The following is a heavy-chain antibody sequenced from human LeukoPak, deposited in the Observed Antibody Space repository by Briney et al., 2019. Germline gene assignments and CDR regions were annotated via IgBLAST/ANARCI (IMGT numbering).Heavy chain of an antibody. CDR2: IYTSGST. Sequence: SETLSLTCTVSGGSISSYYWSWIRQPAGKGLEWIGRIYTSGSTNYNPSLKSRVTMSVGTSKNQFSLKLSSVTAADTAVYYCARDYDSSGYYSSSFDYWGQGTLVTVSP. V-gene: IGHV4-4*07. CDR3: ARDYDSSGYYSSSFDY. CDR1: GGSISSYY. J-gene: IGHJ4*02. D-gene: IGHD3-22*01.